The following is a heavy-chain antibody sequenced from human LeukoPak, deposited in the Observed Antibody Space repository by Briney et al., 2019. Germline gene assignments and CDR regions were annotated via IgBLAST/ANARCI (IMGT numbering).Heavy chain of an antibody. D-gene: IGHD2-2*02. CDR1: GFTFDDYG. Sequence: PGGSLRLSCAASGFTFDDYGMSWVRQAPGKGLEWVSGINWNGGSTGYADSVKGRFTISRDNAKNSLYLQMNSLRAEDTALYYCAGGDIVVVPAAIDAFDIWGQGTMVTVSS. V-gene: IGHV3-20*04. CDR3: AGGDIVVVPAAIDAFDI. CDR2: INWNGGST. J-gene: IGHJ3*02.